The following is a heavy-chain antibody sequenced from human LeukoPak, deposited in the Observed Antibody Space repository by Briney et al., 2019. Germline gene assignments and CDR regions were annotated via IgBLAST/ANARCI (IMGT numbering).Heavy chain of an antibody. Sequence: GSLRLSCAASGFTFSDYYMSWIRQAPGKGLEWVSYISSSGSTIYYADSVKGRFTISRDNAKNSLYLQMNSLRDEDTAVYYCAKRPSDYGDYVTYFDYWGQGTLVTVSS. CDR1: GFTFSDYY. CDR3: AKRPSDYGDYVTYFDY. J-gene: IGHJ4*02. V-gene: IGHV3-11*04. D-gene: IGHD4-17*01. CDR2: ISSSGSTI.